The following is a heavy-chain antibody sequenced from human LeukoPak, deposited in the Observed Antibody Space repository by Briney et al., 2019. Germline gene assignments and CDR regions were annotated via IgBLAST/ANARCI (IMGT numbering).Heavy chain of an antibody. Sequence: PGGSLRPSCAASGFTFSSYSMNWVRQAPGKGLEWASSISSSSSYIYYADSVKGRFTISRDNAKNSLYLQMNSLRAEDTAVYYCARDGKYYDFWSGYPYAFDIWGQGTMVTVSS. V-gene: IGHV3-21*01. CDR1: GFTFSSYS. J-gene: IGHJ3*02. CDR3: ARDGKYYDFWSGYPYAFDI. CDR2: ISSSSSYI. D-gene: IGHD3-3*01.